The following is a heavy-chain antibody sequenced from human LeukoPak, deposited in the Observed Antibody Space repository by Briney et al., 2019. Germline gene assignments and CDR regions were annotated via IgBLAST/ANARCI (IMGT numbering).Heavy chain of an antibody. Sequence: QPGRSLRLSCAASGFTFSSYGMHWVRQAPGKGLEWVAVISYDGSNKYYADSVKGRFTISRDNSKNTLYLQMNSLRAEDTAVYYCAKTGECSSTSCYPPDYYYYYYYMDVWGKGTTVTVSS. CDR3: AKTGECSSTSCYPPDYYYYYYYMDV. CDR2: ISYDGSNK. V-gene: IGHV3-30*18. J-gene: IGHJ6*03. D-gene: IGHD2-2*01. CDR1: GFTFSSYG.